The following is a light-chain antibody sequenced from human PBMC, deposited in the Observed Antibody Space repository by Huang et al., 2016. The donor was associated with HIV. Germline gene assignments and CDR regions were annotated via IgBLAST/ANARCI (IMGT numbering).Light chain of an antibody. CDR3: QQYNDWPLT. J-gene: IGKJ1*01. V-gene: IGKV3-15*01. CDR2: GVS. CDR1: QSLSSQ. Sequence: EIVMTQSPATLSVSPGERGTLSCRASQSLSSQLAWYQQKRGQAPRLLIYGVSTRATDIPARFSGSGSGTDFTLTINSLQSEDVATYYCQQYNDWPLTFGQGTEVEIK.